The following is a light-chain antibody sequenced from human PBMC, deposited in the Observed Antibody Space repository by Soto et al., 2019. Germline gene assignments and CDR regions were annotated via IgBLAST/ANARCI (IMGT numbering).Light chain of an antibody. J-gene: IGLJ2*01. CDR1: GSDVGAYKY. CDR2: DVS. V-gene: IGLV2-11*01. Sequence: QSALTQPRSVSGSPGQSVTISCTGTGSDVGAYKYVSWYQQNPGKAPKLMIYDVSERPSGVPDRFSGSKSGNMASLTISGLQAEDEADYYCCAYAGSYTLLFGGGTKLTVL. CDR3: CAYAGSYTLL.